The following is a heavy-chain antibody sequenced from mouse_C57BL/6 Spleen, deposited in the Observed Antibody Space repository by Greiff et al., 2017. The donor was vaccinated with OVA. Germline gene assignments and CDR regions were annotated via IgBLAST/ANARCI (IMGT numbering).Heavy chain of an antibody. CDR1: GYSFTGYY. CDR3: ARKTRAMDY. D-gene: IGHD1-3*01. J-gene: IGHJ4*01. CDR2: INPSTGGT. V-gene: IGHV1-42*01. Sequence: EVKLLESGPELVKPGASVKISCKASGYSFTGYYMNWVKQSPEKSLEWIGEINPSTGGTTYNQKFKAKATLTVDKSSSTAYMQLKSLTSEDSAVYYCARKTRAMDYWGQGTSVTVSS.